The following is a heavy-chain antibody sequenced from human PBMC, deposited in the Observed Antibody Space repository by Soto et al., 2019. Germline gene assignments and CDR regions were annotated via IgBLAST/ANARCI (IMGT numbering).Heavy chain of an antibody. J-gene: IGHJ4*02. V-gene: IGHV4-30-4*01. CDR2: IYYTGTT. CDR3: ARDRSNSPDYFDY. Sequence: QVQLQESGPGLVKPSQTLSLTCTVSGGSISSDDYYWSWIRQPPGKGLEWIGYIYYTGTTSYNPSLKSRLTISIDTSKKQFSLWLSSVNAADTAVYYCARDRSNSPDYFDYWGQGTLVTVSS. D-gene: IGHD1-26*01. CDR1: GGSISSDDYY.